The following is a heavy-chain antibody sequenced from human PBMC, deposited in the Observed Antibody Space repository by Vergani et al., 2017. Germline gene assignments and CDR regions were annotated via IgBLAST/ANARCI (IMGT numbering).Heavy chain of an antibody. CDR1: GFTSSYYG. J-gene: IGHJ1*01. D-gene: IGHD6-6*01. CDR3: ATKSCGTPVCQIEYIRD. CDR2: ISYDGTQK. V-gene: IGHV3-30*03. Sequence: QVHLVESGGGVVQPGRSLRLSCVVSGFTSSYYGMHWVRQAPGKGLEWVAVISYDGTQKYYADSVKGRITISRDNSKSTLYLQMNSLRTEDTAVYYWATKSCGTPVCQIEYIRDWGQGTLVTVSS.